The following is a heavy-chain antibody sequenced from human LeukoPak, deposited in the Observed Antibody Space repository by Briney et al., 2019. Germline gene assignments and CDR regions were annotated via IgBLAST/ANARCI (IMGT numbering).Heavy chain of an antibody. Sequence: SETLSLTCTVSGGSISSSRYYWGWIRQSPGKGLEWIGTFYYDGSTYYNPSLKGRVTVSADTSKNQFSLKLTSVTGADTAVYYCARLRSWQLGVDSWGQGTLVTVSS. J-gene: IGHJ4*02. CDR2: FYYDGST. CDR1: GGSISSSRYY. CDR3: ARLRSWQLGVDS. D-gene: IGHD6-13*01. V-gene: IGHV4-39*01.